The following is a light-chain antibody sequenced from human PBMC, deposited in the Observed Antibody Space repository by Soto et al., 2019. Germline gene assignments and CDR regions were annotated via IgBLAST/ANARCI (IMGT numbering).Light chain of an antibody. CDR2: AAS. Sequence: EIVLTQSPGTLPLSPGERATLSCRASLSVASNYVAWYQQKPGQAPRLLIYAASGRATGIPDRFSGSGSGTDFTLTISILEPEDFAVYYCQQYGSAPWTFGQGTKVEMK. J-gene: IGKJ1*01. CDR3: QQYGSAPWT. V-gene: IGKV3-20*01. CDR1: LSVASNY.